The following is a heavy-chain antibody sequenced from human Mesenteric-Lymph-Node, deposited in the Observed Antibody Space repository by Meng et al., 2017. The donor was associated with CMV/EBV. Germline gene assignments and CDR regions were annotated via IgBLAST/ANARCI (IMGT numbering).Heavy chain of an antibody. Sequence: GGSLRLSCAASGLPFSNAWMNWVRQAPGKGLEWVGRIKSKTDGGTTDYAAPVKGRFTISRDDSYNTLYLQMNSLKTEDTAVYYCTTASSYYDFWSGYPWGQGTLVTVSS. CDR1: GLPFSNAW. D-gene: IGHD3-3*01. CDR2: IKSKTDGGTT. V-gene: IGHV3-15*01. CDR3: TTASSYYDFWSGYP. J-gene: IGHJ5*02.